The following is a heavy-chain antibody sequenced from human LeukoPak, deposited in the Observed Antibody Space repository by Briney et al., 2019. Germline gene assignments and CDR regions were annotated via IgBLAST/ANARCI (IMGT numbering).Heavy chain of an antibody. CDR2: ISARNGNT. CDR3: ARDGRDSSTWDYYYGMDV. Sequence: ASVKVSCKASRYTFTSYGISWVRQAPGQGLEWMGWISARNGNTNYTQKFQGRVTMTTDTSTSTAYMELRSLRSDDTAVYYCARDGRDSSTWDYYYGMDVWGQGTTVTVSS. J-gene: IGHJ6*02. D-gene: IGHD6-13*01. CDR1: RYTFTSYG. V-gene: IGHV1-18*01.